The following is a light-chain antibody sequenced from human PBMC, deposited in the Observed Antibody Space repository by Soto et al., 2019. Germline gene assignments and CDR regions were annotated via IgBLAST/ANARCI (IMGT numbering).Light chain of an antibody. Sequence: EVVLTQSPATLSSSPGHRVTLSGRASQYINTRLGWYQHRPGQAPRLLIYQTSIRAAGIPARFSASGSGTDFTLTSSRLEPEDFAVYYCQQYGSSGTFGQGTKVDIK. CDR1: QYINTR. V-gene: IGKV3-20*01. CDR3: QQYGSSGT. CDR2: QTS. J-gene: IGKJ1*01.